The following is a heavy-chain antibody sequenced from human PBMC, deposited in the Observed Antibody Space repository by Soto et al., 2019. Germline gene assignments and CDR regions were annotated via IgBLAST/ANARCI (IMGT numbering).Heavy chain of an antibody. Sequence: QVQLQESGPGLVKPSQTLSLTCTVSGGSISSGGYYWSGIRQHPGKGPEWIGYVYYSGRTYYNPSLKSRVTMSVDTSKNQFSLKLRSMNAADTAVYYCARSVDPWGQGTLVTVSS. CDR2: VYYSGRT. CDR1: GGSISSGGYY. J-gene: IGHJ5*02. V-gene: IGHV4-31*03. CDR3: ARSVDP.